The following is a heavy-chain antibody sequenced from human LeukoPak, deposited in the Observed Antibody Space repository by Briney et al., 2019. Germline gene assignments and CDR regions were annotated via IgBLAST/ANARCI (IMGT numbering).Heavy chain of an antibody. CDR2: IKEDGSEK. CDR1: GFTFDNYW. V-gene: IGHV3-7*01. CDR3: ARDEGSGWDY. J-gene: IGHJ4*02. D-gene: IGHD6-19*01. Sequence: GGSLRLSCAASGFTFDNYWMNWVRQAPGKGLEWVANIKEDGSEKNYVDSVKGRFTISRDNAKNSLYLEMNSLRAEDTAVYFCARDEGSGWDYWGQGTLVTVSS.